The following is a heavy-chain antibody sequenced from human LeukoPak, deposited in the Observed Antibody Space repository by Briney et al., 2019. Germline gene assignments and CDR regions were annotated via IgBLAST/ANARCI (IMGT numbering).Heavy chain of an antibody. D-gene: IGHD3-3*01. J-gene: IGHJ4*02. CDR1: GFTFSSYG. CDR2: IRYDGSNK. CDR3: APLDPITIFGVVISDY. V-gene: IGHV3-30*02. Sequence: PGGSLRLSCAASGFTFSSYGMHWVRQAPGKGLEWVAFIRYDGSNKYYADSVKGRFTISRDNSKNTLYLQMNSLRADDTAVYYCAPLDPITIFGVVISDYWGQGTLVTVSS.